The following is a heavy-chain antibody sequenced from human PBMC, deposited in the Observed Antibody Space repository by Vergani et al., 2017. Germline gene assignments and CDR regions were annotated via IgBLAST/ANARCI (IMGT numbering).Heavy chain of an antibody. Sequence: EVALVPSGPEMRTPGESLKISCKGSEYSFGNYWIGWVRQMPGKGLECMGISYPADSDTRYSPSIQGQVTISADKSISTAFLHGDRLKASDTALYYCARHTTYTDAWGQGTLVTVSS. J-gene: IGHJ5*02. CDR3: ARHTTYTDA. V-gene: IGHV5-51*01. CDR2: SYPADSDT. CDR1: EYSFGNYW. D-gene: IGHD1-1*01.